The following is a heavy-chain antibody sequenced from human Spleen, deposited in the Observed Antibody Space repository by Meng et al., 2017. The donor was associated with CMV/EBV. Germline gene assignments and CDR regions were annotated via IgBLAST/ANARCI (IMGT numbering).Heavy chain of an antibody. Sequence: GESLKISCAASGFTFSSYAMTWVRQAPGKGLEWVSSISGSGGNTYYADSVKGRVTISKDNSKNTLYLQMNSLRAEDTAVYYCAKDGGGYCSSTSCYSFDYWGQGTLVTVSS. CDR3: AKDGGGYCSSTSCYSFDY. D-gene: IGHD2-2*01. CDR2: ISGSGGNT. J-gene: IGHJ4*02. V-gene: IGHV3-23*01. CDR1: GFTFSSYA.